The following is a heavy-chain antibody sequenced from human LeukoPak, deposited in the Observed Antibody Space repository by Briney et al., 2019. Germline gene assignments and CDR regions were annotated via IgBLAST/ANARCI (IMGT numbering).Heavy chain of an antibody. CDR3: AREASSIAVAGYFDY. CDR1: GGSVSSGSYY. D-gene: IGHD6-19*01. J-gene: IGHJ4*02. V-gene: IGHV4-61*01. CDR2: IYYSGST. Sequence: SETLSLTCTVSGGSVSSGSYYWSRIRQPPGKGLEWIGYIYYSGSTNYNPSLKSRITISVDTSKNQFSLKLSSVTAADTAVYYCAREASSIAVAGYFDYWGQGTLVTVSS.